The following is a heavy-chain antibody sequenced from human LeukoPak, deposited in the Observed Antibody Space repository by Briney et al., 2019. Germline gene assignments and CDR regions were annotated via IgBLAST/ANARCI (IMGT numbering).Heavy chain of an antibody. J-gene: IGHJ5*02. CDR1: GGSISSDSYY. V-gene: IGHV4-39*01. Sequence: PSETLSLTCIVSGGSISSDSYYWAWIRQPPGKGLQWIGSLYYSGGTYYNPSLESRVTISVDTSKNQFSLKLSSVTAADTAVYYCASRYCSGGDCYSWFDPWGQGILVTVSS. D-gene: IGHD2-15*01. CDR3: ASRYCSGGDCYSWFDP. CDR2: LYYSGGT.